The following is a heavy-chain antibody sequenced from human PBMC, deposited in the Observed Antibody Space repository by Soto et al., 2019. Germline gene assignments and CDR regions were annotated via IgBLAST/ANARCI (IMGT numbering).Heavy chain of an antibody. D-gene: IGHD6-6*01. V-gene: IGHV3-30*03. Sequence: PGGSVRLSCAASGFTFSSYGMHWVRQAPGKGLEWVAVISYDGSNKYYADSVKGRFTISRDNSKNTLYLQMNSLRAEDTAVYYCARDSRKEYTSSWLDYWGQGTLVTVSS. CDR2: ISYDGSNK. CDR1: GFTFSSYG. J-gene: IGHJ4*02. CDR3: ARDSRKEYTSSWLDY.